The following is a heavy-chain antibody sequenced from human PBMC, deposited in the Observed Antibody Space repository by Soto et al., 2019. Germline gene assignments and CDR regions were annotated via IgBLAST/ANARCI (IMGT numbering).Heavy chain of an antibody. CDR2: IIPIFGTA. D-gene: IGHD5-12*01. CDR1: GGTFSSYT. CDR3: ARGNHRWLQLWYFDL. Sequence: QVQLVQSGAEVKKPGSSVTVSCKASGGTFSSYTISWVRQAPGQGLEWMGGIIPIFGTANYAQKFQGRVTITAYEYTRTAYMELSSLRSEDTAVYYCARGNHRWLQLWYFDLWGRGTMVTVSS. J-gene: IGHJ2*01. V-gene: IGHV1-69*12.